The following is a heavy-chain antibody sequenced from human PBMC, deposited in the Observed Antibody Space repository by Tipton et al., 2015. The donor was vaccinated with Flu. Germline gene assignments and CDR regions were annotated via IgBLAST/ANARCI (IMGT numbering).Heavy chain of an antibody. J-gene: IGHJ4*02. CDR1: GGFFSGYY. CDR3: TRSLRNSSGSPGY. CDR2: INHSGSI. D-gene: IGHD3-22*01. V-gene: IGHV4-34*01. Sequence: TLSLTCAVYGGFFSGYYWSWIRQPPGKGLEWIGEINHSGSIYYSPSLKSRVTISADTSNNQFSLRLSSVTAADTAMYYCTRSLRNSSGSPGYWGQGTLVTVSS.